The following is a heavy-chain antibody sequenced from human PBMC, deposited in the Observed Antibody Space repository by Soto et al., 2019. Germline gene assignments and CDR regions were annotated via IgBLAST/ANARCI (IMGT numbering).Heavy chain of an antibody. J-gene: IGHJ6*03. CDR1: GFTFSSYG. D-gene: IGHD3-3*01. V-gene: IGHV3-33*01. CDR3: ARGYDFWSGYYTDYYYMDV. Sequence: GGSPRLSCAASGFTFSSYGMHWVRQAPGKGLEWVAVIWYDGSNKYYADSVKGRFTISRDNSKNTLYLQMNSLRAEDTAVYYCARGYDFWSGYYTDYYYMDVWGKGTTVTVSS. CDR2: IWYDGSNK.